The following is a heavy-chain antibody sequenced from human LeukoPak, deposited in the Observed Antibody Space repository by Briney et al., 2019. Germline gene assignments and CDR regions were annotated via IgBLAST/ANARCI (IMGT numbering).Heavy chain of an antibody. J-gene: IGHJ4*02. V-gene: IGHV4-34*01. D-gene: IGHD2-21*02. CDR3: ASTYCGGDCSAPYFDY. Sequence: SETLSLTCAVYGGSFSGYYWSWIRQPPGKGLEWIGEINHSGSTNYNPSLKRRVTISVDTSKNQFSLKLSSVTAADTAVYYCASTYCGGDCSAPYFDYWGQGTLVTVSS. CDR1: GGSFSGYY. CDR2: INHSGST.